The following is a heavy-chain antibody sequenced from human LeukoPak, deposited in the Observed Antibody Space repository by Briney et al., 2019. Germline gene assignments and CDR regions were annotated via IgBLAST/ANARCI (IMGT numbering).Heavy chain of an antibody. D-gene: IGHD3-10*01. J-gene: IGHJ4*02. CDR1: GGSISSSSYY. V-gene: IGHV4-39*07. Sequence: SETLSLTCTVSGGSISSSSYYWGWIRQPPGTGLEWIGSIYYSGSTYYNPSLKSRVTISVDTSKNQFSLKLSSVTAADTAVYYCARDRDGLLVYWGQGTLVTVSS. CDR2: IYYSGST. CDR3: ARDRDGLLVY.